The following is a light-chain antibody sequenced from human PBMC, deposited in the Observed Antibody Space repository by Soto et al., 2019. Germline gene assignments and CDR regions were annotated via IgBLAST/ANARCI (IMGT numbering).Light chain of an antibody. CDR2: DAS. J-gene: IGKJ3*01. CDR1: QDISNY. V-gene: IGKV1-33*01. CDR3: QQYDKFGLT. Sequence: DIQMTQSPYSLSASVGDRVTITCQASQDISNYLNWYQQKVGKAPKLLIYDASNLETGVPSRFSGSGSGTDFTFIISSLQADDIETQYSQQYDKFGLTFGHETKVDIK.